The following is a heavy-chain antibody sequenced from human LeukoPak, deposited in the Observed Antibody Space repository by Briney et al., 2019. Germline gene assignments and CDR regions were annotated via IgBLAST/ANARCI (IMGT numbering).Heavy chain of an antibody. J-gene: IGHJ6*03. CDR2: IYTSGST. CDR3: AREGVVPARSGVYYYYYYMDV. D-gene: IGHD2-2*01. Sequence: NTSETLSLTCTVSGGSISSYYWSWIRQPAGKGLEWIGRIYTSGSTIYNPSLKSRVTMSVDTSKNQFSLKLSSVTAADTAVYYCAREGVVPARSGVYYYYYYMDVWGKGTTVTVSS. V-gene: IGHV4-4*07. CDR1: GGSISSYY.